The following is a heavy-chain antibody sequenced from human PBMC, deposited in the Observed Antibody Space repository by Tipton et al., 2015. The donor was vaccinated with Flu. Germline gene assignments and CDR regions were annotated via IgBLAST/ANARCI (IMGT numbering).Heavy chain of an antibody. J-gene: IGHJ4*02. D-gene: IGHD1-26*01. CDR3: AREGASGSYGEGFDY. Sequence: QLVQSGAEVKKPGSSVKVSCKASGGTFSSYAISWVRQAPGQGLEWMGWISAYNGNTNYAQKLQGRVTMTTDTSTSTAYMELRSLRSDDTAVYYCAREGASGSYGEGFDYWGQGTLVTVSS. V-gene: IGHV1-18*01. CDR2: ISAYNGNT. CDR1: GGTFSSYA.